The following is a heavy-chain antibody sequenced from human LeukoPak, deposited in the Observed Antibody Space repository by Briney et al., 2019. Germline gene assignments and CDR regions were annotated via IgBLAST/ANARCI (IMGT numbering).Heavy chain of an antibody. J-gene: IGHJ4*02. CDR1: GFTFSSYS. CDR3: AREGGSGYSGYEDY. D-gene: IGHD5-12*01. V-gene: IGHV3-48*01. Sequence: GSLRLSGAASGFTFSSYSMNWVRQAPGKGLEWVSYISSSSSTTYYAGSVKGRFTISRDNSKNTLYLQMNSLRAEDTAVYYCAREGGSGYSGYEDYWGQGTLVTVSS. CDR2: ISSSSSTT.